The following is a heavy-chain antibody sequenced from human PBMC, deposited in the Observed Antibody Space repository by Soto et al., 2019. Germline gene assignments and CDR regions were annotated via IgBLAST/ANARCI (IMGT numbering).Heavy chain of an antibody. J-gene: IGHJ6*02. CDR1: GGSISSSSYY. CDR3: ASSGYYYGSGSYYKRYYYYGMDV. Sequence: PSETLSLTCTVSGGSISSSSYYWGWIRQPPGKGLEGIGSIYYSGSTYYNPSLKSRVTISVDTSKNQFSLKLSSVTAADTAVYYCASSGYYYGSGSYYKRYYYYGMDVWGQGTTVTVSS. D-gene: IGHD3-10*01. V-gene: IGHV4-39*01. CDR2: IYYSGST.